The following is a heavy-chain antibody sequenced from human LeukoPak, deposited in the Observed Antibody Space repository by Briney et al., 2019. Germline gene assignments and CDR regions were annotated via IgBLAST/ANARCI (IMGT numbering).Heavy chain of an antibody. CDR2: INHSGST. Sequence: WETLSLTCTASGGPFSSYSGSWFRQPPGKGLEWFGYINHSGSTTYNPALKSRVTISVDTSKNQFSLKLSSVTAADTAVYYCARVPGYCSGGSCPIYGYYYYYGMDVWGQGTTVTVSS. CDR3: ARVPGYCSGGSCPIYGYYYYYGMDV. J-gene: IGHJ6*02. V-gene: IGHV4-59*01. D-gene: IGHD2-15*01. CDR1: GGPFSSYS.